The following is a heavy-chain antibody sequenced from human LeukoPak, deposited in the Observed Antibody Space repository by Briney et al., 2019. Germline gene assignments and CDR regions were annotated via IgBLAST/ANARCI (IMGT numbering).Heavy chain of an antibody. D-gene: IGHD3-22*01. CDR3: ARDLPYYYDSSGFDY. Sequence: AGGSLRLPCAASGFTFSSYSMNWVRQAPGKGLEWVSSISSSSSYIYYADSVKGRFTISRDNAKNSLYLQMNSLRAEDTAVYYCARDLPYYYDSSGFDYWGQGTLVTVSS. J-gene: IGHJ4*02. CDR1: GFTFSSYS. CDR2: ISSSSSYI. V-gene: IGHV3-21*01.